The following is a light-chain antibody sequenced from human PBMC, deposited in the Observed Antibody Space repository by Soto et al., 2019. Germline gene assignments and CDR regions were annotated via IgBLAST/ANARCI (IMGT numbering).Light chain of an antibody. J-gene: IGLJ2*01. CDR3: SSYTSIITVV. V-gene: IGLV1-40*01. Sequence: QSVLTQPPSVSGAPGQRVTISCTGSSSNIGSNYDVYWYQQLPGTAPRLLIYNNNNRPSGVPDRFSGSKSGTSASLAITGLQAEDEADYYCSSYTSIITVVFGGGTQLTVL. CDR1: SSNIGSNYD. CDR2: NNN.